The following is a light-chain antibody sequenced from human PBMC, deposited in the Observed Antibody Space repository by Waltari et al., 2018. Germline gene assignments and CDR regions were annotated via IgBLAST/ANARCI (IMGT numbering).Light chain of an antibody. CDR3: QQFNRYPWT. CDR2: SVS. V-gene: IGKV1-16*01. CDR1: DDIYNY. Sequence: DVQMSQSPGSLSASVGDRVTITCRASDDIYNYVAWRQQKPGKHPKPLIYSVSSLRRGVPSRFRGSRSGTNFTLTISYLQPEDFATYFCQQFNRYPWTFGQGTKVEI. J-gene: IGKJ1*01.